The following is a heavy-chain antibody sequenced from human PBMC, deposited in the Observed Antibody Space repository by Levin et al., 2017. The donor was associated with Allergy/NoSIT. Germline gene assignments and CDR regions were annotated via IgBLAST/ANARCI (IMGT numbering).Heavy chain of an antibody. D-gene: IGHD3-22*01. CDR1: GGSISSDY. CDR2: IYYSGST. CDR3: VRDIGVRQNSDSSGYSSSRFVWFDP. J-gene: IGHJ5*02. V-gene: IGHV4-59*01. Sequence: SETLSLTCTVSGGSISSDYWSWIRQPPGKGLEWIGYIYYSGSTNYNPSLKSRATISIDTSKNQFSLRLSSVTAADTAVYYCVRDIGVRQNSDSSGYSSSRFVWFDPWGQGTLVTVSS.